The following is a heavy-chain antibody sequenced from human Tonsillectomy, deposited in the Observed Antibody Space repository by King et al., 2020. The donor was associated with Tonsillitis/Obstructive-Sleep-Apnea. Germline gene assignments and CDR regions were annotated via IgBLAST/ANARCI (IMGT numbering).Heavy chain of an antibody. CDR2: ISAYNGDT. D-gene: IGHD3-22*01. J-gene: IGHJ4*02. Sequence: QLVQSGAEVKKPGASVXXSCKASGYTFTTYGLSWLRXAPGQGLEWMGWISAYNGDTNYAQKLQGRVTMTTDTSTSTAYMEVRSLRSDDTAVYYCARDSMSHYYDSSGYYTFDYWGQGTLVTVSS. CDR3: ARDSMSHYYDSSGYYTFDY. CDR1: GYTFTTYG. V-gene: IGHV1-18*01.